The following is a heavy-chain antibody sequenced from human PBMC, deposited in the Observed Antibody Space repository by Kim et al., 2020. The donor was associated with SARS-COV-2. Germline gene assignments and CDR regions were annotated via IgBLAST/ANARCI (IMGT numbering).Heavy chain of an antibody. Sequence: SETLSLTCAVSGGSISSSNWWSWVRQPPGKGLEWIGEIYHSGSTNYNPSLKSRVTISVDKSKNQFSLKLSSVTAADTAVYYCARDGSSGWYGSATFDYWGQGTLVTVSS. CDR2: IYHSGST. D-gene: IGHD6-19*01. J-gene: IGHJ4*02. V-gene: IGHV4-4*02. CDR3: ARDGSSGWYGSATFDY. CDR1: GGSISSSNW.